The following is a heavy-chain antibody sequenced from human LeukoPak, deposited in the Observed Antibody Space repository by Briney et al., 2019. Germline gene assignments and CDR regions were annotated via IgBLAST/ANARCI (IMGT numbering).Heavy chain of an antibody. V-gene: IGHV1-69*13. D-gene: IGHD3-3*01. J-gene: IGHJ6*02. Sequence: SVKVSCKASGGTFISYAINWVRQAPGQGLEWMGGIIPIFGTANYAQKFQGRVTITADESTSTAYMELSSLRSEDTAVYYCARVSSSGYYNYYYGMDVWGQGTTVTVSS. CDR1: GGTFISYA. CDR3: ARVSSSGYYNYYYGMDV. CDR2: IIPIFGTA.